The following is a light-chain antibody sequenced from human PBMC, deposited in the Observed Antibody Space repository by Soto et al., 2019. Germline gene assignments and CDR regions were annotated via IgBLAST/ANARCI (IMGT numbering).Light chain of an antibody. V-gene: IGKV1-5*01. CDR2: DAP. CDR3: HRGKIFQIT. Sequence: DIQITPSPSTLSASVADRVTITCRASQSISSWLAWYQQKTGNAPKVLIYDAPRLESVASPRFSGSGCGREFTLTLCSLWRDDFATYYCHRGKIFQITFGQGTRVEI. J-gene: IGKJ5*01. CDR1: QSISSW.